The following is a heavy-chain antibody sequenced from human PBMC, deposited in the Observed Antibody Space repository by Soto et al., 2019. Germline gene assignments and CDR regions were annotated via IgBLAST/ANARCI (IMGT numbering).Heavy chain of an antibody. J-gene: IGHJ4*02. D-gene: IGHD1-26*01. Sequence: ASVKVSCKVSGYTLTELSIHWVRQAPGKGLEWMGGFDPEDGETIYAQKFQGRVTMTEDTSTDTAYMELSSLRSEDTAVYYCATASYTGIVGATTFDYWGQGPMVTVSS. CDR2: FDPEDGET. CDR1: GYTLTELS. CDR3: ATASYTGIVGATTFDY. V-gene: IGHV1-24*01.